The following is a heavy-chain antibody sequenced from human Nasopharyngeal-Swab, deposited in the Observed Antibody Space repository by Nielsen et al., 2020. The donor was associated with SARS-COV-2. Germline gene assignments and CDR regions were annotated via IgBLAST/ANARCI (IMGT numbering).Heavy chain of an antibody. D-gene: IGHD4-11*01. CDR3: ARDRDDYSNPYYFDY. V-gene: IGHV3-33*01. J-gene: IGHJ4*02. Sequence: VRQAPGKGLEWVAVIWYDGSNKYYADSVKGRFTISRDNSKNTLYLQMNSLRAEDTAVYYCARDRDDYSNPYYFDYWGQGTLVTVSS. CDR2: IWYDGSNK.